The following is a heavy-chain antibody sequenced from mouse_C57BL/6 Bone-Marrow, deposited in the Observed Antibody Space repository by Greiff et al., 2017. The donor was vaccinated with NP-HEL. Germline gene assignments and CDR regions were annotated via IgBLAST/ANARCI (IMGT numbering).Heavy chain of an antibody. CDR2: ISDGGSYT. D-gene: IGHD2-1*01. CDR1: GFTFSSYA. CDR3: ARDPIYYGNYDYWYFDV. J-gene: IGHJ1*03. Sequence: EVHLVESGGGLVKPGGSLKLSCAASGFTFSSYAMSWVRQTPEKRLEWVATISDGGSYTYYPDNVKGRFTISRDNAKNNLYLQMSHLKSEDTAMYYCARDPIYYGNYDYWYFDVWGTGTTVTVSS. V-gene: IGHV5-4*01.